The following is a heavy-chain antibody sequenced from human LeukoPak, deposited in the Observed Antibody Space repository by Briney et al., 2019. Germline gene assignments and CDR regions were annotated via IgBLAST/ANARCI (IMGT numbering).Heavy chain of an antibody. CDR2: INWNGGST. CDR3: AREYSDPHINWFDP. J-gene: IGHJ5*02. Sequence: GGSLRLSCAASGFTFDDYGMSWVRQAPGKGLEWVSGINWNGGSTGYADSVKGRFTISRDNAKNSLYLQMNSLRAEDTALYYCAREYSDPHINWFDPWGQGTLVTVSS. V-gene: IGHV3-20*04. D-gene: IGHD2-21*01. CDR1: GFTFDDYG.